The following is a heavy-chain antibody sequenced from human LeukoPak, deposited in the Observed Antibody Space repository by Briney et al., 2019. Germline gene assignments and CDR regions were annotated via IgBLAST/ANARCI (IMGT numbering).Heavy chain of an antibody. CDR3: ARDWGDSGWFDP. Sequence: ASVKVSCKASGYTFTGYYMHWVRQAPGQGLEWMGWINPNSGGTNYAQKFQGRVTMTRDTSTSTAYMELRSLRSDDTAVYYCARDWGDSGWFDPWGQGTLVTVSS. CDR1: GYTFTGYY. D-gene: IGHD1-26*01. V-gene: IGHV1-2*02. J-gene: IGHJ5*02. CDR2: INPNSGGT.